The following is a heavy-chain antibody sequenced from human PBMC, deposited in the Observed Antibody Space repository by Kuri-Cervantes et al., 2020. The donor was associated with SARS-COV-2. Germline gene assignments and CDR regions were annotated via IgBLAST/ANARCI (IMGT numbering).Heavy chain of an antibody. Sequence: GESLKISCAASGFTFSSYEMNWVRQAPGKGLEWVSYISSSGSTIYYADSVKGRFTISRDNAKNSLYLQMNSLRAEDTAVYCCARDNRTPYYDFWSGPDYWGQGTQVTVSS. D-gene: IGHD3-3*01. CDR2: ISSSGSTI. J-gene: IGHJ4*02. CDR3: ARDNRTPYYDFWSGPDY. CDR1: GFTFSSYE. V-gene: IGHV3-48*03.